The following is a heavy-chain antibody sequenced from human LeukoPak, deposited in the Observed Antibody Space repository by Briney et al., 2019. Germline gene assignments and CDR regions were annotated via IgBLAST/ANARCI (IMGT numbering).Heavy chain of an antibody. V-gene: IGHV1-2*02. Sequence: ASVKVSCKDSGYTFTGYYIQWVRQAPGQGLEWLGWINPHTGDTYHAQEFQGRVTMTSDASVNTAYLQLSRLKSDDTAIYYCARGEAPEDKWGQGTLITVSS. CDR2: INPHTGDT. CDR1: GYTFTGYY. J-gene: IGHJ4*02. CDR3: ARGEAPEDK.